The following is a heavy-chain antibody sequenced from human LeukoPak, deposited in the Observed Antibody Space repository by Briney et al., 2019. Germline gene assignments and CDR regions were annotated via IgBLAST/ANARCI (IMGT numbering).Heavy chain of an antibody. D-gene: IGHD3-22*01. Sequence: ASVKVSCKASGYTFTGYYMHWVRQAPGQGLEWMGWINPNSGGTNYAQKFQGRVTMTRDTSISTAYMELSRLRSDVTAVYYCARDLTDSTSLDYWGQGTPVTVSS. CDR2: INPNSGGT. V-gene: IGHV1-2*02. J-gene: IGHJ4*02. CDR1: GYTFTGYY. CDR3: ARDLTDSTSLDY.